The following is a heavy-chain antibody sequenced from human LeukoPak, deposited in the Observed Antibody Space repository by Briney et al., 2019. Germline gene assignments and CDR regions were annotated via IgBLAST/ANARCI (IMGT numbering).Heavy chain of an antibody. Sequence: GGSLRLSCAASGFTFSSYSMNWVRQAQGKGLEWVSSISSSSSYIYYADSVKGRFTISRDNAKNSLYLQVNSLRAEDTAVYYCARGRYSSWYFDYWGQGTLVTVSS. D-gene: IGHD6-13*01. CDR3: ARGRYSSWYFDY. J-gene: IGHJ4*02. V-gene: IGHV3-21*01. CDR1: GFTFSSYS. CDR2: ISSSSSYI.